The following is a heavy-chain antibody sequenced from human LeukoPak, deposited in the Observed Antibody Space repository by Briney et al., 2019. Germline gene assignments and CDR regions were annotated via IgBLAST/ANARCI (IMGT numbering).Heavy chain of an antibody. D-gene: IGHD2-15*01. CDR3: ARLTDRYCSGGSCYSKGGRYYYYVDV. V-gene: IGHV4-34*01. CDR2: INHSGST. J-gene: IGHJ6*03. Sequence: SETLSLTCAVYGGSFSGYYWSWIRQPPGKGLEWIGEINHSGSTNYNPSLKSRVTISVDTSKNQFSLKLSSVTAADTAVYYCARLTDRYCSGGSCYSKGGRYYYYVDVWGKGTTVTVSS. CDR1: GGSFSGYY.